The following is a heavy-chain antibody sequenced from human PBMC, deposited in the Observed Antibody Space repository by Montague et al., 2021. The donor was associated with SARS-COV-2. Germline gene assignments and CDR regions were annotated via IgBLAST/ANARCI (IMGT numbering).Heavy chain of an antibody. Sequence: SETLSLTCTVSGDSFNSPKYYCAWIRQPPGKGLEWIGSSYYSGTTYDNPSLRSQVTISVDTSKTQFSLKLSSVTAADTAIYYCAGRVLTVPADYWGQGTLVTVS. CDR3: AGRVLTVPADY. CDR1: GDSFNSPKYY. D-gene: IGHD1-26*01. J-gene: IGHJ4*02. V-gene: IGHV4-39*07. CDR2: SYYSGTT.